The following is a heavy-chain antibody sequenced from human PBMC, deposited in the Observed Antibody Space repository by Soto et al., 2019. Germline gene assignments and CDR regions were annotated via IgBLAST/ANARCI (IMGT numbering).Heavy chain of an antibody. CDR3: ARAVAVPADFDY. CDR2: INAGNGNT. J-gene: IGHJ4*02. Sequence: ASVKVSCKASGYTFTGYAMHWVRQAPGQRLEWMGWINAGNGNTKYSQKFQGRVTITRGTSASTAYMELSSLRSEDTSAYYCARAVAVPADFDYWGQGTLVTVSS. CDR1: GYTFTGYA. D-gene: IGHD6-19*01. V-gene: IGHV1-3*01.